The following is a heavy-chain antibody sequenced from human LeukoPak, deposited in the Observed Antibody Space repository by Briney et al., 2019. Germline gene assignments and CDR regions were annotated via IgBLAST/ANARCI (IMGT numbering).Heavy chain of an antibody. D-gene: IGHD3-9*01. Sequence: SETLSLTCTVSGGSISSYYWSWIRQPAGKGLEWIGRIYTSGGTNYNPSLKSRVTMSVDTSKNQFSLKLSSVTAADTAVYYCARNDILTGPTYFDYWGQGTLVTVSS. CDR1: GGSISSYY. CDR3: ARNDILTGPTYFDY. J-gene: IGHJ4*02. V-gene: IGHV4-4*07. CDR2: IYTSGGT.